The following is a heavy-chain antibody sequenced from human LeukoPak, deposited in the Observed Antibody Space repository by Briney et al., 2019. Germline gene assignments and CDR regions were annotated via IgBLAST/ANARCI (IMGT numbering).Heavy chain of an antibody. CDR3: AKNQGEWMVPVDY. CDR2: MSGSGGST. Sequence: GRSLTLSCAASGFTFSNDAMSWVRQAPGKGLEWVSSMSGSGGSTYYADSVKGRFTISRDNSKNTLYLQMNNLRAEDMALYYCAKNQGEWMVPVDYWGQGTLVTVSS. J-gene: IGHJ4*02. V-gene: IGHV3-23*01. D-gene: IGHD6-19*01. CDR1: GFTFSNDA.